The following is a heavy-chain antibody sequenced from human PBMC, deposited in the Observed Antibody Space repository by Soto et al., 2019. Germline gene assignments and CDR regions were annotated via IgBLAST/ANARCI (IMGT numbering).Heavy chain of an antibody. CDR1: GFTVSNDF. CDR2: IYSGGTT. V-gene: IGHV3-53*01. Sequence: EVQLVESGGGLIQPGGSLRLSCAASGFTVSNDFLSWVRQAPGTGLEWVSGIYSGGTTYYADSVTGRLTISRDNSKNTLYLQMNSLRAEDTAVYYCARGRYYGMDVWGQGTTVTVSS. D-gene: IGHD2-15*01. CDR3: ARGRYYGMDV. J-gene: IGHJ6*02.